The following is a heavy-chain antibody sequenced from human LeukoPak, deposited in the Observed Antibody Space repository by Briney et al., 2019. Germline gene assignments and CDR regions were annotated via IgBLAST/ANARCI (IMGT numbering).Heavy chain of an antibody. V-gene: IGHV1-18*01. J-gene: IGHJ6*03. D-gene: IGHD1-7*01. CDR2: ISAYNGNT. CDR1: GYTFTSYG. Sequence: ASVKVSCKASGYTFTSYGISWVRQAPGQGLEWMGWISAYNGNTNYAQKLQSRVTMTTDTSTSTAYMELRSLRSDDTAVYYCARDQLELAYYYYYYMDGWGKGTTVTVSS. CDR3: ARDQLELAYYYYYYMDG.